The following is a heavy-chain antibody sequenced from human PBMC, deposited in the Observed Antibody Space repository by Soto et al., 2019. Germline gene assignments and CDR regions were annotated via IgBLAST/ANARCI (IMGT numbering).Heavy chain of an antibody. CDR3: ARSIEYVLMVYAIPDY. D-gene: IGHD2-8*01. CDR2: IYYSGST. V-gene: IGHV4-39*01. CDR1: GGSISSSSYY. J-gene: IGHJ4*02. Sequence: PSETLSLTCTVSGGSISSSSYYWGWIRQPPGKGLEWIGSIYYSGSTYYNPSLKSRVTISVDTSKNQFSLKLSSVTAADTAVYYCARSIEYVLMVYAIPDYWGQGTLVTVSS.